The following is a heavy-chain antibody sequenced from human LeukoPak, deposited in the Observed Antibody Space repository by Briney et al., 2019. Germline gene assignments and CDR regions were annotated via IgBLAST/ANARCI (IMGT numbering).Heavy chain of an antibody. V-gene: IGHV5-51*01. CDR3: ARRTYGSGSYPSYFDY. J-gene: IGHJ4*02. Sequence: GESLKISCKGSGYSFTNYWIDWVRQMPGKGLEWMGIIYPGDSDTRYSPSFQGQVTISADKSISTAYLQWSSLKASDTAMYYCARRTYGSGSYPSYFDYWGQGTLVTVSS. CDR2: IYPGDSDT. D-gene: IGHD3-10*01. CDR1: GYSFTNYW.